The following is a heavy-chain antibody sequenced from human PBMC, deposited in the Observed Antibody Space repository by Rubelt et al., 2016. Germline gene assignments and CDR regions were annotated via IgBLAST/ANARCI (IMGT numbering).Heavy chain of an antibody. Sequence: QVQLVQSGAEVKKPGASVKVSCKASGYTFTSYGISWVRQAPGQGLEWMGWISVYNGNTNIAENPQGRVTMTTDTSTSTAYSELSSLRSDDTAVYYCARGIAVAGTFDYWGQGTLVTVSS. J-gene: IGHJ4*02. V-gene: IGHV1-18*01. CDR1: GYTFTSYG. CDR3: ARGIAVAGTFDY. D-gene: IGHD6-19*01. CDR2: ISVYNGNT.